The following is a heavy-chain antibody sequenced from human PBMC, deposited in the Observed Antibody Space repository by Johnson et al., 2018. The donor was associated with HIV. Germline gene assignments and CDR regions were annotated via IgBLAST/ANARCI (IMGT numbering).Heavy chain of an antibody. CDR1: GFTFSSYG. Sequence: QVQLVESGGGVVQPGRSLRLSCAASGFTFSSYGMHWVRQAPGKGLEWVAVIWYDGSNKYYADSVKGRFTISRDNSKNTLYLQMNSLRAEDTAVYYCARGGSGWYFAFDIWGQGTMVTVSS. D-gene: IGHD6-19*01. J-gene: IGHJ3*02. CDR3: ARGGSGWYFAFDI. V-gene: IGHV3-33*01. CDR2: IWYDGSNK.